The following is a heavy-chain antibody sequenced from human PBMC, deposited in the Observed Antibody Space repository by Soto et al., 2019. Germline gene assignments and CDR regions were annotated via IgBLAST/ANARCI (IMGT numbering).Heavy chain of an antibody. CDR1: GGSFSDYS. CDR2: IYHSGST. J-gene: IGHJ4*02. CDR3: AREGRYYDSSGSSDY. V-gene: IGHV4-30-2*01. Sequence: PSETLSLTCAVDGGSFSDYSWTWIRQPPGKGLEWIGYIYHSGSTYYNPSLKSRVTISVDRSKNQFSLKLSSVTAADTAVYYCAREGRYYDSSGSSDYWGQGTLVTVSS. D-gene: IGHD3-22*01.